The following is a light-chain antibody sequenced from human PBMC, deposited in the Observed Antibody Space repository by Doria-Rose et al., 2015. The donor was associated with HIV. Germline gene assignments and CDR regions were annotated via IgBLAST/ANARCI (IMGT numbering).Light chain of an antibody. V-gene: IGKV3-20*01. CDR2: DES. Sequence: TQSPGTLSLSPGERATLSCRASQSFSSTYLAWYQQKPGQAPSLLIYDESTRATGIPDRFSASGSGTDFTLTITSLEPEDFALYXCHQYGTSWTFGQXXKVEI. CDR3: HQYGTSWT. CDR1: QSFSSTY. J-gene: IGKJ1*01.